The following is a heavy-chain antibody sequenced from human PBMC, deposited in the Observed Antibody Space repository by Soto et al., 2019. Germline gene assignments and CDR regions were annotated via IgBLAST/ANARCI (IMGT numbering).Heavy chain of an antibody. CDR3: VRDGTKTLRDWFDP. Sequence: PAETLCLTCPFSCAAISGFYWSFICTSAGKGLEWIGRIYATGTTDYNPSLKSRVMMSVDTSKKQFSLKLRSVTAADTAVYYCVRDGTKTLRDWFDPWGQGISVTVSS. CDR1: CAAISGFY. CDR2: IYATGTT. V-gene: IGHV4-4*07. J-gene: IGHJ5*02. D-gene: IGHD1-1*01.